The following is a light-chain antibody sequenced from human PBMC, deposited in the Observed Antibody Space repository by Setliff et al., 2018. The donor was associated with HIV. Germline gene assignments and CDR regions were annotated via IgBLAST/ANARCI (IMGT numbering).Light chain of an antibody. V-gene: IGLV2-23*02. Sequence: QSALTQPASVSGSPGQSITISFTGTSSDIGTYNLVSWFQQHPGQGPRLIIFDVYRRPSGLSARFSASKSGNTAFLSISGLRPEDESDYFCCSFVGSNNWVFASGTNDTVL. CDR1: SSDIGTYNL. CDR2: DVY. CDR3: CSFVGSNNWV. J-gene: IGLJ1*01.